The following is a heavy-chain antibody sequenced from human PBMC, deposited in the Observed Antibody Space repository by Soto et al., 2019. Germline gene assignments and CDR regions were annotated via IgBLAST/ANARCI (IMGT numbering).Heavy chain of an antibody. V-gene: IGHV1-18*04. CDR2: ISAYNGNT. CDR3: ARADYRRGSDY. J-gene: IGHJ4*02. CDR1: GYSFTTHG. D-gene: IGHD3-10*01. Sequence: GASVKVSCKASGYSFTTHGISWVRRAPGHGLEWMGWISAYNGNTNYAQKLQGRVTMTTDTSTSTAYMELRSLRSDDTAVYYCARADYRRGSDYWGQGTLVTVSS.